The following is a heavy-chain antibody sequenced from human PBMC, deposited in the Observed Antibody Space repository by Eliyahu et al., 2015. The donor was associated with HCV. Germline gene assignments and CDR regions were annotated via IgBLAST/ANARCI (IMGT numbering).Heavy chain of an antibody. Sequence: QVQLQQWGAGLLKPSETLTLTCAVYGGSFSGYYWSWXRQPPGKGLEWIGEIXHRGSTNYXPXLKXRITISVDTSKNQFSLNLSSVTAADTAVYYCARGNDFRSGTFYQKHAMDAWGQGTTVTVYS. CDR2: IXHRGST. CDR1: GGSFSGYY. D-gene: IGHD3-3*01. V-gene: IGHV4-34*01. J-gene: IGHJ6*02. CDR3: ARGNDFRSGTFYQKHAMDA.